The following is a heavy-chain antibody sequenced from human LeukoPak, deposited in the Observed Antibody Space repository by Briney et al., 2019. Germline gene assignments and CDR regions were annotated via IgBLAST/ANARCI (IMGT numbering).Heavy chain of an antibody. CDR1: GGSIGTYY. D-gene: IGHD3-16*02. CDR3: ARHIGGGIEDVDV. V-gene: IGHV4-59*08. J-gene: IGHJ6*04. Sequence: SETLSLTCTVSGGSIGTYYWSWIRQSPGKGLEWIGYIYVTGTRYNPYLQSRVTISVDRSRNQFFLKMSSVTAADTAVYYCARHIGGGIEDVDVWGKGTKVIVSS. CDR2: IYVTGT.